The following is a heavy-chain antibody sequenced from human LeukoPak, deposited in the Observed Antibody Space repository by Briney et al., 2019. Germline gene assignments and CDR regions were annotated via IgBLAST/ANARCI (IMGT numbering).Heavy chain of an antibody. CDR1: GFIFSSNY. V-gene: IGHV3-53*01. CDR3: ARAATLAGPFDY. J-gene: IGHJ4*02. D-gene: IGHD6-13*01. CDR2: IYIGGST. Sequence: QPGGSLRLSCAASGFIFSSNYMSWVRQAPGKGLDWVSTIYIGGSTYYADSVKGRFTISRDNSQNTLYLHMNSLRAEDTALYYCARAATLAGPFDYWGQGTLVTVSA.